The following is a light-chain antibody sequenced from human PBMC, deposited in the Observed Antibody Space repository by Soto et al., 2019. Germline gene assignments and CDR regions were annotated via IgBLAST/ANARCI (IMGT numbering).Light chain of an antibody. J-gene: IGKJ4*01. V-gene: IGKV1-16*01. CDR2: AAT. Sequence: DIQMTQSPSSLSASVGDRVTITCRASHPININLVWFQQKPGKAPKSLIYAATNLQSGVPSRFSGSGGGTDFSLTISSLQPEDVATYYCQHYQRYPPSFGGGTKLAIK. CDR3: QHYQRYPPS. CDR1: HPININ.